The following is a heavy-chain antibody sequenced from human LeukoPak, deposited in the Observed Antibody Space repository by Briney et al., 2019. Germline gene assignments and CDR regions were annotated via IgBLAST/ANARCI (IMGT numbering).Heavy chain of an antibody. CDR1: GYTFTSYY. Sequence: ASVKVSCKASGYTFTSYYMHWVRQAPGQGLEWMGIINPCGGSTSYAQKFQGRVNMTRDTSTSTVYMELSCLRSQDTAVYYCARGGYYYDSSGYYGAFDIWGQGTMVTVSS. D-gene: IGHD3-22*01. J-gene: IGHJ3*02. CDR3: ARGGYYYDSSGYYGAFDI. V-gene: IGHV1-46*01. CDR2: INPCGGST.